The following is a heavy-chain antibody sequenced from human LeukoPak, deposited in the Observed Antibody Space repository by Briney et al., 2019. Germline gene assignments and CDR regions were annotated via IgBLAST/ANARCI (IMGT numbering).Heavy chain of an antibody. D-gene: IGHD3-16*02. CDR3: ARGNYDYVWGGYRYDRGYYFDY. CDR1: GGTFSSYA. Sequence: SVKVSCKASGGTFSSYAINWVRQAPGQGLEWMGGIIPIFDTANYAQKFQGRVTITADESTSTAYMALSSLRSENTAVYYCARGNYDYVWGGYRYDRGYYFDYWGQGTLVTVSS. J-gene: IGHJ4*02. V-gene: IGHV1-69*13. CDR2: IIPIFDTA.